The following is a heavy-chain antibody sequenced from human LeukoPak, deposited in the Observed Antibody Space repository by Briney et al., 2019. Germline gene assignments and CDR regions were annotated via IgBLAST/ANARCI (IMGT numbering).Heavy chain of an antibody. D-gene: IGHD3-9*01. CDR2: IKQDGSEK. Sequence: GGSLRLSCAASGFTFSSYWMSWVRQAPGKGLEWVANIKQDGSEKYYVDSVKGRFTISRDNAKNSLYLQMNSLRAEDTAVYYCARVATSLRYFDWLLDYYMDVWGKGTTVTISS. J-gene: IGHJ6*03. V-gene: IGHV3-7*01. CDR1: GFTFSSYW. CDR3: ARVATSLRYFDWLLDYYMDV.